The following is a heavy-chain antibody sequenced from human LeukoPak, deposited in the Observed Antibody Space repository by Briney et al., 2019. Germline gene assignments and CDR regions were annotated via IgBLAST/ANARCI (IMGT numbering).Heavy chain of an antibody. CDR1: GGTFSSYA. Sequence: ASVKVSCKASGGTFSSYAISWVRQTPGQGREWMGIINPSGGSTSYAQKFQGRVTMTRDTSTSTVYMELSSLRSEDTAVYYCARGGRLVPNVYVDYWGQGKLVIVSS. D-gene: IGHD6-6*01. CDR3: ARGGRLVPNVYVDY. CDR2: INPSGGST. V-gene: IGHV1-46*01. J-gene: IGHJ4*02.